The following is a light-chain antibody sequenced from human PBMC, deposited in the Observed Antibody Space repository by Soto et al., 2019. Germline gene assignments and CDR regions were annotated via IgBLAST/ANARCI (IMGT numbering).Light chain of an antibody. V-gene: IGKV1-5*03. J-gene: IGKJ1*01. CDR1: QSISSW. Sequence: DIQMTQSPSTLSASVGDRVTITCRASQSISSWLAWYQQKPGKAPKLLIYKASSLETGVPSRFSGSGSGTEVTLIISSLQPDDFERYYFKQYGSSSPWTFGKGNKVENK. CDR3: KQYGSSSPWT. CDR2: KAS.